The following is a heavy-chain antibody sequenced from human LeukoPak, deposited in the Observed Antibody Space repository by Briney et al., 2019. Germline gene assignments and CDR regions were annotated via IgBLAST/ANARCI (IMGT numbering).Heavy chain of an antibody. CDR1: GYTFTDYF. V-gene: IGHV1-2*06. D-gene: IGHD4/OR15-4a*01. J-gene: IGHJ4*02. CDR3: ARLLTDFDC. Sequence: ASVKVSCKASGYTFTDYFIHWVRQAPGQGLEWMGRINPKSGSTNYAQNFQGRVTMTTDTSITSAYMELSRLASDDTAVYFCARLLTDFDCWGQGSLVTVSS. CDR2: INPKSGST.